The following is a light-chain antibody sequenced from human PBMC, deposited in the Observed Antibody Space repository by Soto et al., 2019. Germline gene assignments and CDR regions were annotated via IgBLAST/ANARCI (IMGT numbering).Light chain of an antibody. CDR1: QSVSGD. J-gene: IGKJ5*01. CDR3: MQSTHLPPT. Sequence: EIVLTQSPATLSLSPGDRATLPCRASQSVSGDLAWYHHKPGQAPRLLIYDASNRFSGVPDRFSGSGSGTDFTLDISRVEAEDVGIYYCMQSTHLPPTFGQGTRLENK. V-gene: IGKV3-11*01. CDR2: DAS.